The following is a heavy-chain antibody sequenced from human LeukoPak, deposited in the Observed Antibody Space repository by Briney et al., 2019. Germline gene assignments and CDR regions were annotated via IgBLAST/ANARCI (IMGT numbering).Heavy chain of an antibody. Sequence: GGSLRLSCSASGFSVTNGWMSWVRQAPGKGLEWVGRIKDRTDGGTTAYAAPVKGRFTISREDSKNTVYLEMNSLKTEDTAVHFCTTATVVWGVSAYWGQGTLVTVSS. V-gene: IGHV3-15*01. D-gene: IGHD3-10*01. CDR2: IKDRTDGGTT. CDR1: GFSVTNGW. CDR3: TTATVVWGVSAY. J-gene: IGHJ4*02.